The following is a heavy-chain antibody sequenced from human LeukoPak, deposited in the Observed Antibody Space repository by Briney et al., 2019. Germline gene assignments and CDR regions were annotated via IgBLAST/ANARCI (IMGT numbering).Heavy chain of an antibody. V-gene: IGHV3-66*01. D-gene: IGHD3-22*01. Sequence: GGSLRLSCAASGFTVSSNYMSWVRQAPGKGLEWVSVIYSGGSTYYADSVKGRFTISRDNSKNTLYLQMNSLRAEDTAVYYCARDRVMNYYDSSGYRDAFDIWGQGTMVTVSS. J-gene: IGHJ3*02. CDR1: GFTVSSNY. CDR2: IYSGGST. CDR3: ARDRVMNYYDSSGYRDAFDI.